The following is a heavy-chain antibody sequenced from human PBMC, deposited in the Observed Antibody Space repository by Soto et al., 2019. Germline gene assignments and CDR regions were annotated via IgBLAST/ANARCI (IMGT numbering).Heavy chain of an antibody. V-gene: IGHV4-4*02. CDR3: AILPATSDFDY. CDR1: GGSISSSNW. CDR2: IYHSGST. Sequence: QVQLQESGPGLVKPSGTLSLTCAVSGGSISSSNWCSWVRQPPGKGLEWIREIYHSGSTNYNTSLKSRVTISVDKSKNQCSLKLSSVTAADTAVDYCAILPATSDFDYWGQGTLVTVSS. J-gene: IGHJ4*02. D-gene: IGHD2-2*01.